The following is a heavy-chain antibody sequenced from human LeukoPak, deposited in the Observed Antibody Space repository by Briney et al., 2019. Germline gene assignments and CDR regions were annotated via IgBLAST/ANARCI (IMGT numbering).Heavy chain of an antibody. D-gene: IGHD3-16*01. CDR1: GFTFSSYA. V-gene: IGHV3-30*09. Sequence: QSGGSLRLSCAASGFTFSSYAMHWVRQAPGKGLEWVAVIPYDGSNKYYADSVKGRFAIPRDNSKNTLYLQMNSLRAEDTAVYYCATLGVYWGQGTLVTVSS. CDR2: IPYDGSNK. J-gene: IGHJ4*02. CDR3: ATLGVY.